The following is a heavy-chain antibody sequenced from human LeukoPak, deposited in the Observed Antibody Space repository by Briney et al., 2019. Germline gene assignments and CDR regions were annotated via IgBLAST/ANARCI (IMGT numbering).Heavy chain of an antibody. D-gene: IGHD3-3*01. CDR2: IYYSGST. J-gene: IGHJ4*02. Sequence: SETLSLTCTVSGGSLSGSSYYWGWIRQPPGKGLEWIGSIYYSGSTYYNPSLKSRVTISVDTSKNQFSLKLNSVTATDTAVYYCARGPYYDFWSGYPYYFDYWGQGTLVTVSS. CDR3: ARGPYYDFWSGYPYYFDY. V-gene: IGHV4-39*02. CDR1: GGSLSGSSYY.